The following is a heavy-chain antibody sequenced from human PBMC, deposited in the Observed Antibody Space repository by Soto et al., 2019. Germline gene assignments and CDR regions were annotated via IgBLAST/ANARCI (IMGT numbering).Heavy chain of an antibody. CDR1: GGSFSGYY. CDR2: INHSGST. Sequence: SETLSLTCAVYGGSFSGYYWSWIRQPPGKGLEWIGEINHSGSTNYNPSLKSRVTISVDTSKNQFSLKLSSVTAADTAVYYCARKGEYSSSSGHYYYYYGMDVWGQGTTVTVSS. V-gene: IGHV4-34*01. D-gene: IGHD6-6*01. J-gene: IGHJ6*02. CDR3: ARKGEYSSSSGHYYYYYGMDV.